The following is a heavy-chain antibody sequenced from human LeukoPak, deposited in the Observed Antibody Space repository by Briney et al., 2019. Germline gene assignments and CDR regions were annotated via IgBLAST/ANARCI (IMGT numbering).Heavy chain of an antibody. D-gene: IGHD6-13*01. CDR2: IYYSGST. J-gene: IGHJ4*02. CDR1: GGSISRYY. V-gene: IGHV4-59*01. CDR3: AREGRSSWYGPNYFDY. Sequence: SETLSLTCAVSGGSISRYYWSWVRQPPGKGLEWVGYIYYSGSTHYNPSLKSRVTISVDTSNNQFSLKLSSVTAADTAVYYCAREGRSSWYGPNYFDYWGQGTLVTVSS.